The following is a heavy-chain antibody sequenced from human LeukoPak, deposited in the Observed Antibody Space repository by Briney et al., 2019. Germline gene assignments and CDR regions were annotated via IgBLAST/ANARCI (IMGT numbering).Heavy chain of an antibody. Sequence: SETLSLTCTVSGGSISSYYWSWIRQPPGKGLEWIGYIYYSGSTNYNPSLKSRVTISVDTSKNQFSLKLSSVTAADTAVYYCARDGGDGYNRYYFDYWGQGTLVTVSS. J-gene: IGHJ4*02. D-gene: IGHD5-24*01. CDR1: GGSISSYY. CDR3: ARDGGDGYNRYYFDY. CDR2: IYYSGST. V-gene: IGHV4-59*01.